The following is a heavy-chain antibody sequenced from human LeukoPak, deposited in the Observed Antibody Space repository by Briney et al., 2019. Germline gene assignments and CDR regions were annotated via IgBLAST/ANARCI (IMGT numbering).Heavy chain of an antibody. CDR1: GGTFSSDS. CDR3: AKGSGYEAQSSYYSMDV. D-gene: IGHD5-12*01. V-gene: IGHV3-21*01. J-gene: IGHJ6*03. CDR2: MSSSSSDI. Sequence: GGSLRLSCAASGGTFSSDSMNWGCQAPGAGLERDSSMSSSSSDIYYADSVKRRFTISRDNAKSSLYLQMNSLRAEDTAVYYCAKGSGYEAQSSYYSMDVCGKGTTVTTSS.